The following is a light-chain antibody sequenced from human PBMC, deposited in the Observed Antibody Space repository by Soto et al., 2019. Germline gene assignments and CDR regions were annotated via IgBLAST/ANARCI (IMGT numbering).Light chain of an antibody. J-gene: IGKJ5*01. CDR2: GAS. CDR3: QHYAHNSPIT. V-gene: IGKV3-20*01. CDR1: QSVSNNY. Sequence: EIVLTQSPGTLSLSPGERATLSCRASQSVSNNYLAWYQQKPGQAPRRLIYGASSRATGIPDRFSGSGSGTDFTLTISRLEPEDFALYYCQHYAHNSPITFGQGTRLEIK.